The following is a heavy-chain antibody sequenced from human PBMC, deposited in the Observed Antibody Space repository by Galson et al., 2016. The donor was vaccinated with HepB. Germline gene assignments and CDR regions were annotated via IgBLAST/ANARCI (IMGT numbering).Heavy chain of an antibody. V-gene: IGHV3-30*03. CDR2: ISYDGSNK. CDR1: GFTFSSYG. CDR3: ARDRGYSYGYLVSYYFDY. Sequence: SLRLSCAASGFTFSSYGMHWVRQAPGKGLEWVAVISYDGSNKYYADSVKGRFTISRDNSKNTLYLQMNSLRAEDTAVYYCARDRGYSYGYLVSYYFDYWGQGTLVTVSS. J-gene: IGHJ4*02. D-gene: IGHD5-18*01.